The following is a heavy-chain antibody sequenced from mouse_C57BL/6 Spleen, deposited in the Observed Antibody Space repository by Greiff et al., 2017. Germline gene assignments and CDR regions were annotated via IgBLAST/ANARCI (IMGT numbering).Heavy chain of an antibody. J-gene: IGHJ4*01. V-gene: IGHV5-17*01. CDR2: ISSGSSTI. CDR1: GFTFSDYG. D-gene: IGHD2-4*01. CDR3: AMSYDYEGYYYAKDY. Sequence: EVQLVESGGGLVKPGGSLKLSCAASGFTFSDYGMHWVRQAPEKGLEWVAYISSGSSTIYYADTVQGRFTISRDNAKNTRFMQMTSLRSEDTAMYDCAMSYDYEGYYYAKDYWGQGTSVTVAS.